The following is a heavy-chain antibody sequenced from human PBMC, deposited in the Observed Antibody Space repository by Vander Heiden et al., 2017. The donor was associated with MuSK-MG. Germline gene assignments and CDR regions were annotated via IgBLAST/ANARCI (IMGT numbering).Heavy chain of an antibody. J-gene: IGHJ4*02. Sequence: EVQLVESGGGLVKPGASLRLSCAASGFTFSSYSMNWVRQAPGKGLEWVSSISSSSSYIYYADSVKGRFTISRDNAKNSLYLQMNSLRAEDTAVYYCASSGPKDDYWGQGTLVTVSS. V-gene: IGHV3-21*01. CDR2: ISSSSSYI. CDR1: GFTFSSYS. CDR3: ASSGPKDDY.